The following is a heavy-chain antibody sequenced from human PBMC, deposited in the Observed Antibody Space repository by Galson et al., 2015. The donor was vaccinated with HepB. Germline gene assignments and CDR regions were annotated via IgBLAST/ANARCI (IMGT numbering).Heavy chain of an antibody. Sequence: SLRLSCAASGFTFSSYGMHWVRQAPGKGLEWVAVISYDGSNKYYADSVKGRFTISRDNSKNTLYLQMNSLRAEDTAVYYCAKDSGYCTGGVCYYYYYYYMDVWGKGTTVTVSS. CDR1: GFTFSSYG. D-gene: IGHD2-8*02. CDR2: ISYDGSNK. J-gene: IGHJ6*03. CDR3: AKDSGYCTGGVCYYYYYYYMDV. V-gene: IGHV3-30*18.